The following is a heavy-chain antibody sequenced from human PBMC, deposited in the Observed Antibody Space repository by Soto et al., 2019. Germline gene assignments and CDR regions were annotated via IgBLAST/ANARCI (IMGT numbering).Heavy chain of an antibody. V-gene: IGHV1-8*01. CDR1: GYTFVNFD. CDR3: SRMSSAGTLNWFDP. CDR2: RNPGSGQT. J-gene: IGHJ5*02. Sequence: QVQLVQSGAEVKEPGASVRVSCKASGYTFVNFDISWVRQAAGQGLEWLGWRNPGSGQTGYASKFPGRVAMTRDASSGTPHLEISSLTSGDTAVYYCSRMSSAGTLNWFDPWGQGTLVTVSS. D-gene: IGHD6-13*01.